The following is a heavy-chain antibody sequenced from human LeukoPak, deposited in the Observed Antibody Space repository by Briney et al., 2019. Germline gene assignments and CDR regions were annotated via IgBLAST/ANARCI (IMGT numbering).Heavy chain of an antibody. CDR3: AREGYSYGLFDY. CDR1: GFTFSSYA. CDR2: ISSNGGST. J-gene: IGHJ4*02. V-gene: IGHV3-64*01. Sequence: GGSLRLSCAASGFTFSSYAMHWVRQALGKGLEYVSAISSNGGSTYYANSVKGRFTISRDNSKDTLYLQMGSLRAEDMAVYYCAREGYSYGLFDYWGQGTLVTVSS. D-gene: IGHD5-18*01.